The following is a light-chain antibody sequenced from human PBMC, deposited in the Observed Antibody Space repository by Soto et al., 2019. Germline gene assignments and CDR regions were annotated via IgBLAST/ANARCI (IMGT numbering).Light chain of an antibody. V-gene: IGKV4-1*01. J-gene: IGKJ4*01. CDR2: WAS. CDR3: QQYYSTPLT. Sequence: DIVMTQSPDSLAVSLGERATINCKSSQSVLYSSNNKNDLAWYQQKPGQPPKLLIYWASTRESGVPDRFSGSGSETDFTLTISSLQAENVAVYYCQQYYSTPLTFGGGTKVEIK. CDR1: QSVLYSSNNKND.